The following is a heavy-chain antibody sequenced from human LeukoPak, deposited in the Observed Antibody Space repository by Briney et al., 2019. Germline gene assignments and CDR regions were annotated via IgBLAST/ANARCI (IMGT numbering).Heavy chain of an antibody. D-gene: IGHD3-10*01. J-gene: IGHJ2*01. CDR2: ISWNSGHK. CDR1: GFTFDDYA. CDR3: AKDRRPTVSGGYFNL. Sequence: GGSLRLSCTASGFTFDDYAMHWVRQAPGKGLEWVSGISWNSGHKGYADSVKGRFTISRDNAKNSLYLRMNSLRAEDTALYYCAKDRRPTVSGGYFNLWGRGTLVIVSS. V-gene: IGHV3-9*01.